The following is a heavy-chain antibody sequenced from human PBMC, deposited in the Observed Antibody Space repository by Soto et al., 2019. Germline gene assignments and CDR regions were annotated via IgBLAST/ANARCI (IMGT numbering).Heavy chain of an antibody. CDR3: AHFSSAHKAVATNDAFDI. CDR1: GFSLSTSGVG. CDR2: IYWDDDK. Sequence: QITLKESGPTLVKPTQTLTLTCTFSGFSLSTSGVGVGWIRQPPGKALEWLALIYWDDDKRYSPSLKIRLTITKDTSKHQVVLTMTNMDPVDTATYYCAHFSSAHKAVATNDAFDIWGQGTMVTVSS. J-gene: IGHJ3*02. D-gene: IGHD5-12*01. V-gene: IGHV2-5*02.